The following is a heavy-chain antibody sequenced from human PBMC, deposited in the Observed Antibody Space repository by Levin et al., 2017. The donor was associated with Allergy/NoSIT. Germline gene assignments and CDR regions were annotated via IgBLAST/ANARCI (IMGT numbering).Heavy chain of an antibody. V-gene: IGHV4-34*01. CDR2: INHSGST. CDR1: GGSFSGYY. J-gene: IGHJ4*02. CDR3: ARGNITGTILFDY. Sequence: RTSETLSLTCAVYGGSFSGYYWSWIRQPPGKGLEWIGEINHSGSTNYNPSLKSRVTISVDTSKNQFSLKLSSVTAADTAVYYCARGNITGTILFDYWGQGTLVTVSS. D-gene: IGHD1-7*01.